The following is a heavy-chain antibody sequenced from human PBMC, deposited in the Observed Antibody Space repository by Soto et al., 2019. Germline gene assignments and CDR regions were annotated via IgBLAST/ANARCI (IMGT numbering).Heavy chain of an antibody. Sequence: SETLSLTCTVSGGSISSYYWSWIRQPPGKGLGWIGYIYYSGSTNYNPSLKSRVTISVDTSKNQFSLKLSSVTAADTAVYYCARVRSGWPGPAFDPWGQGTLVTVSS. D-gene: IGHD3-3*01. CDR2: IYYSGST. J-gene: IGHJ5*02. CDR3: ARVRSGWPGPAFDP. CDR1: GGSISSYY. V-gene: IGHV4-59*01.